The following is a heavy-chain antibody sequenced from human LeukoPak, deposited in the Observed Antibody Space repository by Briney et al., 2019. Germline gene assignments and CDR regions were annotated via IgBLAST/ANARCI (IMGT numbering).Heavy chain of an antibody. D-gene: IGHD2-2*01. CDR1: GGSFSGYY. CDR2: INHSGST. CDR3: ARGVPIVVVPAAIAWFDP. J-gene: IGHJ5*02. Sequence: PSETLSLTCAVYGGSFSGYYWSWIRQPPGKGLEWIGEINHSGSTNYNPSLKSRVTISVDTSKNQFSLKLSSVTAADTAVYYCARGVPIVVVPAAIAWFDPWGQGTLVTVSS. V-gene: IGHV4-34*01.